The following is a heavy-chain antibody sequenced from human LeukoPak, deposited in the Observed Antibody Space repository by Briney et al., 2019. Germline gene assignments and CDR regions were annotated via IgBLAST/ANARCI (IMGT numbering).Heavy chain of an antibody. J-gene: IGHJ4*02. Sequence: PGGSLRLSCAASGFPFSSYAMSWVRQAPGKGLEWVSAISGSGGSTYYADSVKGRFTISRDNSKNTLYLQMNSLRAEDTAVYYCAKGPFDFWSGYYRGDYFDYWGQGTLVTVSS. V-gene: IGHV3-23*01. CDR3: AKGPFDFWSGYYRGDYFDY. CDR2: ISGSGGST. CDR1: GFPFSSYA. D-gene: IGHD3-3*01.